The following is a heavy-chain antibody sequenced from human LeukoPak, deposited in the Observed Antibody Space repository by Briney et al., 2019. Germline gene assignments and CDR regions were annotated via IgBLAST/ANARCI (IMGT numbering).Heavy chain of an antibody. CDR3: ARDEDSSSWGGYYGMDV. Sequence: ASVKVSCKASGYTFTSYGISWVRQAPGQRLEWMGWINAGNGNTKYSQKFQGRVTITRDTSASTAYMELSSLRSEDTAVYYCARDEDSSSWGGYYGMDVWGQGTTVTVSS. D-gene: IGHD6-13*01. CDR1: GYTFTSYG. J-gene: IGHJ6*02. CDR2: INAGNGNT. V-gene: IGHV1-3*01.